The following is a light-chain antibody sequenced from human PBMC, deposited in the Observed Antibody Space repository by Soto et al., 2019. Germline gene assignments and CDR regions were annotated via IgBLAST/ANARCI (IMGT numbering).Light chain of an antibody. CDR2: AAS. J-gene: IGKJ4*01. Sequence: MQLTQSPSSLSASVGDRVTITCRASQGISNYLAWYQQKPGKAPKLLIYAASTLQSGVPSRFSGSGSGTDFTLIISRLQPADFATYYCQQLNSYPTFGGGTKVEIK. CDR3: QQLNSYPT. CDR1: QGISNY. V-gene: IGKV1-9*01.